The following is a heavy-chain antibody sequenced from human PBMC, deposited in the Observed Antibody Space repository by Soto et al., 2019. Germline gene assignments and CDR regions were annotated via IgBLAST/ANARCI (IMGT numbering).Heavy chain of an antibody. J-gene: IGHJ6*02. V-gene: IGHV3-74*01. D-gene: IGHD6-6*01. CDR2: INSDGSST. CDR1: GFTFSSYW. Sequence: GGSLRLSCAASGFTFSSYWMHWVRQAPGKGLVWVSRINSDGSSTSYADSVKGRFTISRDNAKNTLYLQMNSLRAEDTTVYYCASPYSSSDYYYGMDVWGQGTTVTVSS. CDR3: ASPYSSSDYYYGMDV.